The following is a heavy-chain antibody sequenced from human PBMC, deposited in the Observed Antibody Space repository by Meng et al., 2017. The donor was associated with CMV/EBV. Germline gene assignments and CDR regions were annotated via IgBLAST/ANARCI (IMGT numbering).Heavy chain of an antibody. CDR1: GYSFTSYW. V-gene: IGHV5-10-1*01. CDR2: IDPSDSYT. CDR3: ARHLRCDYGRFGFDY. Sequence: GESLKISRKGSGYSFTSYWISWVRQMPGKGLELLGRIDPSDSYTTYSPSFQGHVTISADKSISTAYLQWSSLKASDTAMYYCARHLRCDYGRFGFDYWGQGTLVTVSS. D-gene: IGHD4-17*01. J-gene: IGHJ4*02.